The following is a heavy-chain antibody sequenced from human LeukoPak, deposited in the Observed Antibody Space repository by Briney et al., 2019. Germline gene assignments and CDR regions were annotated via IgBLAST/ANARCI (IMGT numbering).Heavy chain of an antibody. V-gene: IGHV5-51*01. D-gene: IGHD5-24*01. J-gene: IGHJ4*02. CDR2: IYPGDSDT. CDR3: ARHLGMATISPDY. CDR1: GYTFTSYW. Sequence: GESLKISCKGSGYTFTSYWIGWVRQMPGKGLEWMGIIYPGDSDTRYSPSFQGQVTISADKSIGTAYLQWSSLKASDTAMYYCARHLGMATISPDYWGQGTLVTVSS.